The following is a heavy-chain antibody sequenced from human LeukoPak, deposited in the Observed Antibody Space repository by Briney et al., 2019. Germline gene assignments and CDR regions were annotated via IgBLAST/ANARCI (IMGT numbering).Heavy chain of an antibody. CDR3: ARDPTTVTAAYYYYYMDV. V-gene: IGHV3-48*04. D-gene: IGHD4-11*01. Sequence: GGSLRLSCAASGFTFSSYSMNWVRQAPGKGLEWVSYISSSSSTIYYADSVKGRFTISRDNGKSSLYLQMNSLRAEDTAVYYCARDPTTVTAAYYYYYMDVWGKGTTVTVSS. CDR1: GFTFSSYS. J-gene: IGHJ6*03. CDR2: ISSSSSTI.